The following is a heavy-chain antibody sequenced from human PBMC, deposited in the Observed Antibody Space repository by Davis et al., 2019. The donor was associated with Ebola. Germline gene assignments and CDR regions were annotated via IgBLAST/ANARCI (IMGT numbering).Heavy chain of an antibody. CDR1: GGSFSSYY. D-gene: IGHD3-3*01. V-gene: IGHV4-59*01. Sequence: MPGGSLRLSCAVYGGSFSSYYWSWIRQPPGKGLEWIGYIYYSGSTNYNPSLKSRVTISVDTSKNQFSLKLSSVTAADTAVYYCAGGTIFGVFNTLYYYGMDVWGQGTTVTVSS. CDR2: IYYSGST. J-gene: IGHJ6*02. CDR3: AGGTIFGVFNTLYYYGMDV.